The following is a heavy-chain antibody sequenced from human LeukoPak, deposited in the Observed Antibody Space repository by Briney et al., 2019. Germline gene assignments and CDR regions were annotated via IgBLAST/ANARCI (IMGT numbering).Heavy chain of an antibody. CDR1: GFTFSSYW. CDR3: ARDWSIAAGYFDY. Sequence: GGSLRLSCAASGFTFSSYWMSWVRQAPGKGLERVANIKQGGSEKYYVDSVKGRFTISRDNAKNSLYLQMNSLRAEDTAVYYCARDWSIAAGYFDYWGQGTLVTVSS. D-gene: IGHD6-13*01. J-gene: IGHJ4*02. CDR2: IKQGGSEK. V-gene: IGHV3-7*01.